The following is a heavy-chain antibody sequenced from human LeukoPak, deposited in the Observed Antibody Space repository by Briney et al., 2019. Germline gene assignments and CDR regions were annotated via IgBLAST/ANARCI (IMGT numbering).Heavy chain of an antibody. D-gene: IGHD3-10*01. V-gene: IGHV4-34*01. CDR3: ARGGWFGGHFDY. CDR1: GGSFSGDY. Sequence: SETMSLTCAVYGGSFSGDYWSWISQPPRKGLEWIGEINHSGSTNYNPSLKSRVTISVDTSKNQFSLKLSSMTAADTAVYYCARGGWFGGHFDYWGQGTLVTVSS. CDR2: INHSGST. J-gene: IGHJ4*02.